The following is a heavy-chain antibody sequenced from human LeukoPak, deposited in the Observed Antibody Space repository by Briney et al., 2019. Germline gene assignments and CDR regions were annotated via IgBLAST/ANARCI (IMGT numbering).Heavy chain of an antibody. Sequence: SETLSLTCTVSGGSISSYYWSWIRQPPGKGLEWIGYVYYGENTNYNPSLKSRVTMSVDTSMNQFSLKLSSVTAADTAVYYCARVGGSNYYYYGMDVWGQGTTVTVSS. V-gene: IGHV4-59*01. D-gene: IGHD2-15*01. CDR2: VYYGENT. CDR3: ARVGGSNYYYYGMDV. CDR1: GGSISSYY. J-gene: IGHJ6*02.